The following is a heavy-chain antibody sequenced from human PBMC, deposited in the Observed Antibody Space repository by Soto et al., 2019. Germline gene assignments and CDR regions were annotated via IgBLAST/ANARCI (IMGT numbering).Heavy chain of an antibody. V-gene: IGHV3-15*07. Sequence: GGSLRLSCAASGFTFSNAWMNWVRQAPGKGLEWVGRIKSKTDGGTTDYAAPVKGRFTISRDDSKNTRYLQMNSLKTEDTAVYYCTTGALIVATMDYYYGMDVWGQGTTVTVSS. J-gene: IGHJ6*02. CDR1: GFTFSNAW. CDR2: IKSKTDGGTT. D-gene: IGHD5-12*01. CDR3: TTGALIVATMDYYYGMDV.